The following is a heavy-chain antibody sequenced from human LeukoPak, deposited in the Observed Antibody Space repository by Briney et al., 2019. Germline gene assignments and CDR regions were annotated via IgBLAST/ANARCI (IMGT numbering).Heavy chain of an antibody. V-gene: IGHV4-30-4*01. CDR2: IYYSGST. D-gene: IGHD3-3*01. J-gene: IGHJ6*02. CDR1: GGSISSGDYY. CDR3: ARDLSLGVVTTYGMDV. Sequence: SETLSLTCTVSGGSISSGDYYWSWIRQPPGKGLEWIGYIYYSGSTYYNPSLKSRVTISVDTSKNRFSLKLSSVTAADTAVYYCARDLSLGVVTTYGMDVWGQGTTVTVSS.